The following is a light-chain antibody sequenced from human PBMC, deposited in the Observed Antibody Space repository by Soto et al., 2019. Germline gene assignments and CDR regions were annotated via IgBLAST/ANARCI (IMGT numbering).Light chain of an antibody. CDR1: QTISSW. Sequence: DIQMTQSPSTLSGSVGDRVTITCRASQTISSWLAWYQQKPGKAPKLLIYKASTLKSGVPSRFSGSGSGTXXTLXXXSLXXXDXXXXXXXXXXXYSEAFGQGTKVELK. V-gene: IGKV1-5*03. J-gene: IGKJ1*01. CDR2: KAS. CDR3: XXXXXYSEA.